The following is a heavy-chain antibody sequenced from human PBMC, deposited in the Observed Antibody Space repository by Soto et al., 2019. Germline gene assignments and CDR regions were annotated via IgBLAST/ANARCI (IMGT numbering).Heavy chain of an antibody. J-gene: IGHJ4*02. V-gene: IGHV1-69*13. CDR1: GGTFSSYA. Sequence: APVKVSCKASGGTFSSYAISWVRQAPGQGLEWMGGIIPISGTANYAQKFQGRVTITADEATSTAYRELSSLRSEDTAVSYCARDRRRDGYNWSLDYWAQGTLVTVSS. CDR2: IIPISGTA. D-gene: IGHD5-12*01. CDR3: ARDRRRDGYNWSLDY.